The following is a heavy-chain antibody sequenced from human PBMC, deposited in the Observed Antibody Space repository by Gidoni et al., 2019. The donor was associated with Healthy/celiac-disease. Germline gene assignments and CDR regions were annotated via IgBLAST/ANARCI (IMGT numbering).Heavy chain of an antibody. CDR1: GYTFTSYG. CDR2: AYNGNT. Sequence: VLLGYSGAEGEKPGASVKVSCKASGYTFTSYGISAYNGNTNYAQKLQGRVTMTTDTSTSTAYMELRSLRSDDTAVYYCARDTGGYSYDYTPSFDYWGQGTLVTVSS. V-gene: IGHV1-18*01. CDR3: ARDTGGYSYDYTPSFDY. J-gene: IGHJ4*02. D-gene: IGHD5-18*01.